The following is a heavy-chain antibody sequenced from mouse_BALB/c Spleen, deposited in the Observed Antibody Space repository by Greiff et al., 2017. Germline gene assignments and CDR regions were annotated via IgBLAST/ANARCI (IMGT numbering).Heavy chain of an antibody. J-gene: IGHJ4*01. V-gene: IGHV14-3*02. CDR2: IDPANGNT. CDR1: GFNIKDTY. CDR3: ARWLPIFAYAMDY. Sequence: VQLQQSGAELVKPGASVKLSCTASGFNIKDTYMHWVKQRPEQGLEWIGRIDPANGNTKYDPKFQGKATITADTSSNTAYLQLSSLTSEDTAVYYCARWLPIFAYAMDYWGQGTSVTVSS. D-gene: IGHD2-2*01.